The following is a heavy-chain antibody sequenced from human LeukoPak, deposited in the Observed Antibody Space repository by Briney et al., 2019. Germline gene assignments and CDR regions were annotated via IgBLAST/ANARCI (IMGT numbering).Heavy chain of an antibody. V-gene: IGHV3-23*01. CDR3: AKLLSAVTASPSDY. J-gene: IGHJ4*02. D-gene: IGHD2-21*02. CDR1: GLTFSSYA. Sequence: PGGSLRLSWAASGLTFSSYALSWVRQAPGKGLEWVSAISARGTTSYYADSVKGRFSISRDNSGNTVYLQMNSLRAEDTATYYCAKLLSAVTASPSDYWGQGILVTVSS. CDR2: ISARGTTS.